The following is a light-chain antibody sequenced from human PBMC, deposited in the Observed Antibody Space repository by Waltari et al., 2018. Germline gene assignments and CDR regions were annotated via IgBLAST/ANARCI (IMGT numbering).Light chain of an antibody. V-gene: IGLV2-11*01. CDR2: DVA. J-gene: IGLJ3*02. CDR3: CSYAGSYSWV. Sequence: QSALTQPRSVSGSPGQSVTISCTGTSSDVGVYTYVSWYQQHPGKAPQLMIYDVAKRPSGVPDRFSGSKSDNTASLTISGLQAEDEADYYCCSYAGSYSWVFGGGTKLTVL. CDR1: SSDVGVYTY.